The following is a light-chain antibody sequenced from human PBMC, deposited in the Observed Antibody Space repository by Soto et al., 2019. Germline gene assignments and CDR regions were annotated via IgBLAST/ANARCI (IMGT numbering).Light chain of an antibody. CDR2: GAS. CDR3: QQYGSSGT. J-gene: IGKJ1*01. CDR1: QSVSSY. V-gene: IGKV3-20*01. Sequence: SVLTQSPGTLSLSPGERATLSCRASQSVSSYLAWYQQKPGQAPRLLIYGASNRATGIPDRFSGSGSGTDFTLTISRLEPEDFAVYYCQQYGSSGTFGQGTKV.